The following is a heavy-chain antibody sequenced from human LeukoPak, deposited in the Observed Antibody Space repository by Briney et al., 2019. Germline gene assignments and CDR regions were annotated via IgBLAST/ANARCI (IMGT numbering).Heavy chain of an antibody. CDR1: GFTFLSYA. CDR3: AKARIVGATLFDY. Sequence: GGSLRLSCAASGFTFLSYAMSWVSQAPGKGLEWVSTISGSGGYTYYADSVKGRFTISRDSSKNTLYLQMNSLRAEDTAIYFCAKARIVGATLFDYWGQGTLVTVSS. J-gene: IGHJ4*02. D-gene: IGHD1-26*01. CDR2: ISGSGGYT. V-gene: IGHV3-23*01.